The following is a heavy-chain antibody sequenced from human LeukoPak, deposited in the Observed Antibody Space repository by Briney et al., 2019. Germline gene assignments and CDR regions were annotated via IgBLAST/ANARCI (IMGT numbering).Heavy chain of an antibody. D-gene: IGHD6-19*01. V-gene: IGHV1-58*01. CDR2: IDVGSGNT. J-gene: IGHJ4*02. CDR1: GFTFTSSA. Sequence: ASVKVSCKASGFTFTSSAVQWVRQARGQRLEWIGWIDVGSGNTNYAQKFQERVTITRDMSTSTAYMELSSLRSEDTAVYYCAAFGSSGWWAFNYFDYWGQGTRVTVSS. CDR3: AAFGSSGWWAFNYFDY.